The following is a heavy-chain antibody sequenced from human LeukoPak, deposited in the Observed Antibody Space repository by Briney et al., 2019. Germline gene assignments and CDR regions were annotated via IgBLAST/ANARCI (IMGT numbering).Heavy chain of an antibody. J-gene: IGHJ4*02. CDR1: GFSFSTYS. V-gene: IGHV3-23*05. CDR2: IYNSGSKT. D-gene: IGHD6-19*01. CDR3: SKDVVPDSGWDLDY. Sequence: GGSLRLSCAASGFSFSTYSMTWVRQGPGKGLEWVSSIYNSGSKTFYADSVKGRFTISRDNSKNTLYLQMNSLTAEDTAIYYCSKDVVPDSGWDLDYWGQGTLVTVSS.